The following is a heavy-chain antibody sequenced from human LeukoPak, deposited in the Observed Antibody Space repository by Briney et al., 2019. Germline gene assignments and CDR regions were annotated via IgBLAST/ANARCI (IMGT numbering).Heavy chain of an antibody. Sequence: GESLKISCKGSGYRFTNYWIGWVRQLPGKGLEWVGIIYPGDSDTRYSPSFQGQVTISADKSISTAYLQWSSLKASDTAMYYCARGGVMAHYYFDYWGQGTLVTVSS. V-gene: IGHV5-51*01. J-gene: IGHJ4*02. CDR1: GYRFTNYW. CDR3: ARGGVMAHYYFDY. D-gene: IGHD3-16*01. CDR2: IYPGDSDT.